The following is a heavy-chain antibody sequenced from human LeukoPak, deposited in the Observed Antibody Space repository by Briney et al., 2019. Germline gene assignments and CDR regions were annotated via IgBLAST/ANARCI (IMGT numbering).Heavy chain of an antibody. Sequence: SETLSLTCTVSGYSISSGYYWGWIRPPPGNGLEWIGSIYHIGSTYYNPSLKSRVTISLDTSKNQFSLKLSSVTAADTAVYYCAIWGSYRYTYAFDIWGQGAMVTVSS. J-gene: IGHJ3*02. D-gene: IGHD3-16*02. CDR3: AIWGSYRYTYAFDI. V-gene: IGHV4-38-2*02. CDR2: IYHIGST. CDR1: GYSISSGYY.